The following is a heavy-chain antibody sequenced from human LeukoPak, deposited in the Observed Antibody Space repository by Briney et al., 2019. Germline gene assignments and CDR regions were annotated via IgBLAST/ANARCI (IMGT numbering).Heavy chain of an antibody. CDR1: GFTFSSYS. CDR2: ISSSSSYI. J-gene: IGHJ4*02. D-gene: IGHD3-22*01. Sequence: NPGGSLRLSCAASGFTFSSYSMNWVRQAPGKGLEWVSSISSSSSYIYYADSVKGRFTISRDNAKNSLYLQMNSLRAEDTAVYYCARESGYYYALDCWGQGTLVTVSS. CDR3: ARESGYYYALDC. V-gene: IGHV3-21*01.